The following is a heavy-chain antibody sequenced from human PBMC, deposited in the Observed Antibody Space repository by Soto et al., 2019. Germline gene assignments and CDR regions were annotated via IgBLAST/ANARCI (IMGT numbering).Heavy chain of an antibody. CDR1: GGTFSSYA. D-gene: IGHD6-19*01. CDR2: IIPIFGTA. Sequence: SVKVSCKASGGTFSSYAISWVRQAPGQGLEWMGGIIPIFGTANYAQKFQGRVTITADESTSTAYMELSSLRSEDTAVYYCARQLAVAGNYYYYGMDVWGQGTTVTVSS. CDR3: ARQLAVAGNYYYYGMDV. J-gene: IGHJ6*02. V-gene: IGHV1-69*13.